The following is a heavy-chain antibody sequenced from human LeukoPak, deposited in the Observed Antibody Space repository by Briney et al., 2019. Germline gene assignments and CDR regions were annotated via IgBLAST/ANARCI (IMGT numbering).Heavy chain of an antibody. CDR1: GYTLTAYH. V-gene: IGHV1-2*02. CDR3: ARDIAAAGRDY. CDR2: INPNSGGT. J-gene: IGHJ4*02. D-gene: IGHD6-13*01. Sequence: ASVKVSCKASGYTLTAYHIHWVRQAPGQGLEWMGWINPNSGGTQYAQKFQGRVTMTLHTSLSTAYMELSRLQSNDTALYYCARDIAAAGRDYWGQGTLVTVSS.